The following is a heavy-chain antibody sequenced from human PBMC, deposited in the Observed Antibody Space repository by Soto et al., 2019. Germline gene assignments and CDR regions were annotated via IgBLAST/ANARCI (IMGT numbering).Heavy chain of an antibody. J-gene: IGHJ6*02. CDR3: ARHDSGSYYEVYGMDV. CDR1: GYSFTSYW. D-gene: IGHD1-26*01. V-gene: IGHV5-51*01. CDR2: IYPGDSDT. Sequence: PGESLKISCKGSGYSFTSYWIGWVRQMPGKGLEWMGIIYPGDSDTRYSPSLQGQVTISADKSISTAYLQWSSLKASDTAMYYCARHDSGSYYEVYGMDVWGQGTTVTVSS.